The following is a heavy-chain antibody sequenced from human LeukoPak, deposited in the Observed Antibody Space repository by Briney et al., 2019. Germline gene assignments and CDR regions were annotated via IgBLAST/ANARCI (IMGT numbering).Heavy chain of an antibody. CDR1: GGSISSYY. V-gene: IGHV4-59*01. D-gene: IGHD3-9*01. CDR2: IYYSGST. CDR3: ARGYPYDILSYYYYMDV. Sequence: SETLSLTCTVSGGSISSYYWSWIRQPPGKGPEWIGYIYYSGSTNYNPSLKSRVTISVDTSKNQFSLKLSSVTAADTAVYYCARGYPYDILSYYYYMDVWGKGTTVTISS. J-gene: IGHJ6*03.